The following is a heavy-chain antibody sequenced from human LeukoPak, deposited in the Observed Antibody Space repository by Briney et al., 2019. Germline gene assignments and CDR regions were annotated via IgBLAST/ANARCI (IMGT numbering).Heavy chain of an antibody. D-gene: IGHD3-9*01. V-gene: IGHV3-11*01. CDR1: GFTFRDYN. Sequence: GGSLRLSCAASGFTFRDYNMNWVRQAPGQGLEWVSYITDSGSSIHYADSVNGRFTISRDNAKNSLYLQMNSLRAEDSAVYYCARSIGLTGGGVDVRGRGTTVTVSS. CDR3: ARSIGLTGGGVDV. CDR2: ITDSGSSI. J-gene: IGHJ6*02.